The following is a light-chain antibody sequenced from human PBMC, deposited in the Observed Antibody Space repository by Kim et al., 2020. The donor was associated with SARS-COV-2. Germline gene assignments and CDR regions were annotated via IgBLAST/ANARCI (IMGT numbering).Light chain of an antibody. Sequence: SVGDRVTITCRASQGISSYLAWYQQKPGKAPKLLIYAASTLQSGVPSRFSGSGSGTEFTLTISSLQPEDFATYYCQQLNSYPTITFGQGTRLEIK. J-gene: IGKJ5*01. CDR2: AAS. CDR1: QGISSY. CDR3: QQLNSYPTIT. V-gene: IGKV1-9*01.